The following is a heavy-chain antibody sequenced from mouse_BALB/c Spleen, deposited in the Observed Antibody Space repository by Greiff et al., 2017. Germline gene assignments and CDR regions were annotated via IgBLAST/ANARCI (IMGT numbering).Heavy chain of an antibody. CDR3: ARNPSYYGNYSPFAY. CDR1: GYTFSSYW. J-gene: IGHJ3*01. Sequence: QVQLQQSGAELMKPGASVKISCKATGYTFSSYWIEWVKQRPGHGLEWIGEILPGSGSTNYNEKFKGKATFTADTSSNTAYMQLSSLTSEDSAVYYCARNPSYYGNYSPFAYWGQGTLVTVSA. CDR2: ILPGSGST. D-gene: IGHD2-10*01. V-gene: IGHV1-9*01.